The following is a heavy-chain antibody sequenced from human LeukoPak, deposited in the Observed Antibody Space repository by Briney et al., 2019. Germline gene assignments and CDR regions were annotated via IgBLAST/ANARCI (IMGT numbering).Heavy chain of an antibody. J-gene: IGHJ4*02. D-gene: IGHD3-10*01. CDR1: GGSISSYY. V-gene: IGHV4-59*01. CDR3: ARGGGATGAYYFDC. Sequence: SETLSLTCTVSGGSISSYYWSWIRQPPGKGLEWIGYIYYSGSTNYNPSLKSRVTISVDTSKNQFSLKLSSVTAADTAVYYGARGGGATGAYYFDCWGQGTLVTVSS. CDR2: IYYSGST.